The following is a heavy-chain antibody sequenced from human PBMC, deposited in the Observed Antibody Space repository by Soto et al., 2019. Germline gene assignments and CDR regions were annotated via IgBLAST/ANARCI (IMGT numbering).Heavy chain of an antibody. J-gene: IGHJ4*02. CDR1: GYTFTGYY. D-gene: IGHD6-19*01. V-gene: IGHV1-2*02. Sequence: ASVKVSCKASGYTFTGYYMHWVRQAPGQGLEWMGWINPNSGGTNYAQKFQGRVTMTRDTSISTAYMELSRLRSDDTAVDYCARDSSGWHAYFDYWGQGTLVTVSS. CDR3: ARDSSGWHAYFDY. CDR2: INPNSGGT.